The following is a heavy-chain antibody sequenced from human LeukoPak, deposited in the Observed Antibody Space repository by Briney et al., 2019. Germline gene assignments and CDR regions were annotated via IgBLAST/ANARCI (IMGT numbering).Heavy chain of an antibody. Sequence: GASVKVSCKASGYSFTGYYMHWVRQAPGQGLEWMGWINPTSGDTYSAQKFQGRVTMTTDTSISTAYMELSRLRSDDTAVYYCARLITDDAFDIWGQGTMVTVSS. V-gene: IGHV1-2*02. CDR3: ARLITDDAFDI. J-gene: IGHJ3*02. CDR1: GYSFTGYY. D-gene: IGHD1-14*01. CDR2: INPTSGDT.